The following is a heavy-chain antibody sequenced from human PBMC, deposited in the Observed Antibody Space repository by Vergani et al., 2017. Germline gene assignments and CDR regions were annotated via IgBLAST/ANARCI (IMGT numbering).Heavy chain of an antibody. J-gene: IGHJ4*02. CDR3: ARVSPGDNSGWEPFDY. V-gene: IGHV1-69*02. CDR2: IIPIIRLA. D-gene: IGHD6-19*01. CDR1: GDIFNNYT. Sequence: QVHLEHSGTEVKKPGSSEKVSCKVSGDIFNNYTVTWVRQAPGQGLEWMGRIIPIIRLATSAQKFQDRVKITGDTSTNTVYMEMNNLRSEDTAVYYCARVSPGDNSGWEPFDYWGQGTLVTVSS.